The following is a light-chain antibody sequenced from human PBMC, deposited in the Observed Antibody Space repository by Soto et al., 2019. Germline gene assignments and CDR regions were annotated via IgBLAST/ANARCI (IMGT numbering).Light chain of an antibody. CDR2: EVN. CDR3: TSYAGGNNV. J-gene: IGLJ1*01. Sequence: QSVLTQPPSASGSPGQSVTISCTGTSSDVGGYNFVSWYQQYLGKVPKLMVYEVNKRPSGVPDRFSGSKSGNTASLTVSGLQADDEADYYCTSYAGGNNVFGTGTKLTVL. CDR1: SSDVGGYNF. V-gene: IGLV2-8*01.